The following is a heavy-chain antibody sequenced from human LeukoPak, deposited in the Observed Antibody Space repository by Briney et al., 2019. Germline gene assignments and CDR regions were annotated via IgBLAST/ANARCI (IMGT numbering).Heavy chain of an antibody. D-gene: IGHD3-10*01. Sequence: GGSLRLSCAASGFTVSSNYMSWVRQAPGKGLEWVGRIKRKIDGGTTDSAAPVNGRFIISRDDSQNTLYLQMNSLKTEDTGVYYCATSGTGVRGSRYMYWGQGTLVTVSS. CDR1: GFTVSSNY. V-gene: IGHV3-15*01. CDR3: ATSGTGVRGSRYMY. J-gene: IGHJ4*02. CDR2: IKRKIDGGTT.